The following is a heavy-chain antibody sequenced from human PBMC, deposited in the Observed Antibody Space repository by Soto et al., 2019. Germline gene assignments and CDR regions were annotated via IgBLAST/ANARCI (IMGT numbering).Heavy chain of an antibody. CDR3: ASKATGLRFLEWFQYGMDV. Sequence: SVKVSCKASGGTFSSYAISWVRQAPGQGLEWMGGIIPIFGTANYAQKFQGRVTITADESTSTAYMELSSLRSEDTAVYYCASKATGLRFLEWFQYGMDVWGQGTTVTVAS. D-gene: IGHD3-3*01. V-gene: IGHV1-69*13. CDR2: IIPIFGTA. J-gene: IGHJ6*02. CDR1: GGTFSSYA.